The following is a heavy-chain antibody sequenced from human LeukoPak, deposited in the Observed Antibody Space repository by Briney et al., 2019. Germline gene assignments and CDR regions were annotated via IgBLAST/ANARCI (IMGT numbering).Heavy chain of an antibody. J-gene: IGHJ4*02. V-gene: IGHV3-30*04. Sequence: AGGSLRLSCAASGFIFSSYAMHWVRQAPGKGLEWVAVISYDGSNKYYADSVKGRFTISRGNSKNTLYLQMNSLRAEDTAVYNCARGSGYLETFDYWGQGTLVTVSS. D-gene: IGHD3-22*01. CDR3: ARGSGYLETFDY. CDR1: GFIFSSYA. CDR2: ISYDGSNK.